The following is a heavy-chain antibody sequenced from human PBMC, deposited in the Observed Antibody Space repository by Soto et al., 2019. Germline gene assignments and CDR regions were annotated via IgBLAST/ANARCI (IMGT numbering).Heavy chain of an antibody. CDR2: INHSGST. CDR3: AILRVQNYYYYMDV. D-gene: IGHD2-8*02. V-gene: IGHV4-34*01. Sequence: QVQLQQWGAGLLKPSETLSLTCAVYGGYFSGYYWSWIRQPPGKGLEWIGEINHSGSTNYNPSLKRRVTISVNTSKNQFSLKLSSVTAADTAVYNCAILRVQNYYYYMDVWGKGITVTSSS. J-gene: IGHJ6*03. CDR1: GGYFSGYY.